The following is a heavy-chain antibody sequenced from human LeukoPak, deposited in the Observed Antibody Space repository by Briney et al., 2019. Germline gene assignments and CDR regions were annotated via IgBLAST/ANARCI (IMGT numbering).Heavy chain of an antibody. CDR1: GFTFSSYG. CDR2: IRYDGSDK. J-gene: IGHJ3*02. D-gene: IGHD1-26*01. CDR3: AKEEPEDTVFSVAFDI. Sequence: PGGSLRLSCVASGFTFSSYGMHWVRQAPGKGLEWVAFIRYDGSDKYHADSVKGRFTISRDNSKNTLYLQMNSLRAEDTAVYYCAKEEPEDTVFSVAFDIWGQGTMVTVSS. V-gene: IGHV3-30*02.